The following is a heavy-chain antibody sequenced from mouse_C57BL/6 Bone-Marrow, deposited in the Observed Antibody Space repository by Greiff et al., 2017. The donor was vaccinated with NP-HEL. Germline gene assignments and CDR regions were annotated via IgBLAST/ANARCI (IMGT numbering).Heavy chain of an antibody. CDR2: IYPGDGDT. V-gene: IGHV1-82*01. D-gene: IGHD2-2*01. J-gene: IGHJ3*01. Sequence: QVQLKQSGPELVKPGASVKISCKASGYAFSSSWMNWVKQRPGKGLEWIGRIYPGDGDTNYNGKFKGKATLTADKSSSTAYMQLSSLTSEDSAVYFCASWLPAWFAYWGQGTLVTVSA. CDR1: GYAFSSSW. CDR3: ASWLPAWFAY.